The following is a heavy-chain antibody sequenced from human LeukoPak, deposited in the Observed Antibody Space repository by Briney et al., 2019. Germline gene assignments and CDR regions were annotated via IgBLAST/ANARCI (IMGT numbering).Heavy chain of an antibody. CDR2: FDPEGGET. J-gene: IGHJ6*02. D-gene: IGHD6-19*01. CDR3: ATAAVAGPPLNYYYGMDV. V-gene: IGHV1-24*01. CDR1: GYTLTELS. Sequence: ASVKVSCKVSGYTLTELSMHWVRQAPGKGLEWMGGFDPEGGETIYAQKFQGRVTMTEDTSTDTAYMELSSLRSEDTAVYYCATAAVAGPPLNYYYGMDVWGQGTTVTVSS.